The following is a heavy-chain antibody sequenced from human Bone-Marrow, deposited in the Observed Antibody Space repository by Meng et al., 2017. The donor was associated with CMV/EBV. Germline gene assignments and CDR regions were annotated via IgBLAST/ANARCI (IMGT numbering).Heavy chain of an antibody. J-gene: IGHJ6*01. CDR2: IIPIFGPA. Sequence: AVMVSCKASVGTFSSYAISWVRQAPGQGLEWMGGIIPIFGPANYAQKFQGRVTITTDESTNRAYMELTSLRSEDTAVYYCARDDFWSGYLLNMDVWGQGTTVTGSS. D-gene: IGHD3-3*01. CDR1: VGTFSSYA. CDR3: ARDDFWSGYLLNMDV. V-gene: IGHV1-69*05.